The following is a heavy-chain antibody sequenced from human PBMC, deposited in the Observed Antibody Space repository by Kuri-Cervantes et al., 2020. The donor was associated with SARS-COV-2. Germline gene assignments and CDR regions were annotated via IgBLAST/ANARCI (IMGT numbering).Heavy chain of an antibody. CDR2: INPSGGNT. CDR3: ARVYKGMDRPWVVIAARPYYYYMDV. Sequence: ASVKVSCKASGYTFTSYYMHWVRQAPGQGLEWMGIINPSGGNTGYAQKFQGRVTMTRNTSISTAYMELSSLRSEDTAVYYCARVYKGMDRPWVVIAARPYYYYMDVWGKGTTVTVSS. V-gene: IGHV1-46*01. CDR1: GYTFTSYY. D-gene: IGHD6-6*01. J-gene: IGHJ6*03.